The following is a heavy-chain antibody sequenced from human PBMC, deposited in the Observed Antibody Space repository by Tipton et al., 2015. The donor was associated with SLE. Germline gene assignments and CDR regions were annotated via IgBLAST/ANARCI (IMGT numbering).Heavy chain of an antibody. V-gene: IGHV4-59*01. CDR1: GGSISSYY. D-gene: IGHD5-12*01. Sequence: TLSLTCTVSGGSISSYYWSWIRQPPGKGLEWIGYIYYSGSTNYNPSLKGRVTISVDTSKNQFSLKLNSVTAADTAVYYCARGVGYEDLWGQGTLVTVSA. J-gene: IGHJ5*02. CDR2: IYYSGST. CDR3: ARGVGYEDL.